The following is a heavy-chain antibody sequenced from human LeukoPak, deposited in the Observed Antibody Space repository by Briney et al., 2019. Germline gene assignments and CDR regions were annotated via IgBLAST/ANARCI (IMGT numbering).Heavy chain of an antibody. Sequence: SVNVSCKASGGTFSSYAISWVRQAPGQGLECMGGIIPIFGTANYAQKFQGKVTITADESTSTAYMELSSLRSEDTAVYYCAREYYDSSGYTFDYYYYYMDVWGKGTTVTISS. V-gene: IGHV1-69*13. CDR2: IIPIFGTA. CDR1: GGTFSSYA. J-gene: IGHJ6*03. D-gene: IGHD3-22*01. CDR3: AREYYDSSGYTFDYYYYYMDV.